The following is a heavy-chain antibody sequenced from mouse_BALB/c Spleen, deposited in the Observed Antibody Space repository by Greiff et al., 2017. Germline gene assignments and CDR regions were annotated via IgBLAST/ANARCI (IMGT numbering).Heavy chain of an antibody. CDR1: GYSITSGYY. CDR2: ISYDGSN. CDR3: AREDLVWSDFDY. J-gene: IGHJ2*01. D-gene: IGHD2-10*02. V-gene: IGHV3-6*02. Sequence: EVQLQQSGPGLVKPSQSLSLTCSVTGYSITSGYYWNWIRQFPGNKLEWMGYISYDGSNNYNPSLKNRISITRDTSKNQFFLKLNSVTTEDTATYYCAREDLVWSDFDYWGQGTTLTVSS.